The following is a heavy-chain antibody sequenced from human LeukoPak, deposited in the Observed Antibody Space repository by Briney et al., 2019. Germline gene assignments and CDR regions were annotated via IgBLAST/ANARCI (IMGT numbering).Heavy chain of an antibody. CDR3: ARADILTGRNLDY. V-gene: IGHV3-23*01. D-gene: IGHD3-9*01. J-gene: IGHJ4*02. Sequence: GGTLRLSCAASGFTFSSYGMSWVRQAPGKGLEWVSAISGSGGSTYYADSVKGRFTISRDNSKNTLYLQMNSLRAEDTAVYYCARADILTGRNLDYWGQGTLVTVSS. CDR1: GFTFSSYG. CDR2: ISGSGGST.